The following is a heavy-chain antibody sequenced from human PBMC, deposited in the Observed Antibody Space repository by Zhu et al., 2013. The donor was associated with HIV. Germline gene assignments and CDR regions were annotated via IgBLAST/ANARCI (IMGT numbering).Heavy chain of an antibody. V-gene: IGHV4-39*07. CDR2: INHRGST. CDR1: GDSISSSSYY. D-gene: IGHD2-15*01. Sequence: QVQLQESGPGLVKPSGTLSLTCTVSGDSISSSSYYWGWIRQTPGKGLEWIGSINHRGSTYLNPSLKSRVAISVDTSKNQYSLKLSSVTAADTAVYYCAKLVVFIDYWGQGTLVTVSS. CDR3: AKLVVFIDY. J-gene: IGHJ4*02.